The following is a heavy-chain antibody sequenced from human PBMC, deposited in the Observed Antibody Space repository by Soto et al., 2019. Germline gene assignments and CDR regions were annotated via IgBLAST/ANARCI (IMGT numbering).Heavy chain of an antibody. Sequence: EVHLVESGGDLVQPGGSLRLSCAASGFNFSSHWMSWVRQAPGKGLEWVANIKGDGSEKYYVDSVKGRFTISRDNAKNSLFLRMNSLRVEDTALYYCAKDVRWGQGTLVTVSS. CDR2: IKGDGSEK. V-gene: IGHV3-7*04. CDR3: AKDVR. J-gene: IGHJ4*02. CDR1: GFNFSSHW.